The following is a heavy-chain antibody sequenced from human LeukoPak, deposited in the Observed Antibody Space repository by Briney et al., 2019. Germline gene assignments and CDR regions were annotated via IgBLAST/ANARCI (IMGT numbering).Heavy chain of an antibody. CDR3: ARVGSSSSPYYFDY. CDR2: INHSGST. J-gene: IGHJ4*02. V-gene: IGHV4-34*01. D-gene: IGHD6-6*01. CDR1: GGSFSGYY. Sequence: SETLSLTCAVYGGSFSGYYWSWIRQPPGKGLNGMGEINHSGSTNYNPSLKSRVTVSVDTSKNQFSLKLSSVTAADTAVYYCARVGSSSSPYYFDYWGQGTLVTVSS.